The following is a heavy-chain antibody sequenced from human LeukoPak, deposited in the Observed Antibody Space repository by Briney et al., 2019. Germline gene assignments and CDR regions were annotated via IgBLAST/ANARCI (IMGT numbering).Heavy chain of an antibody. CDR1: GGSFSRGGYY. CDR3: ARVLYVYYFDY. J-gene: IGHJ4*02. V-gene: IGHV4-31*11. Sequence: PSQTLSLTCAVSGGSFSRGGYYWSWIRHHPGKGLEWLACISYSGIAYYNPSLKSRLTISVDTSKNQFSMELSSVTAADTALYYCARVLYVYYFDYWGQGTLVTVSS. D-gene: IGHD2/OR15-2a*01. CDR2: ISYSGIA.